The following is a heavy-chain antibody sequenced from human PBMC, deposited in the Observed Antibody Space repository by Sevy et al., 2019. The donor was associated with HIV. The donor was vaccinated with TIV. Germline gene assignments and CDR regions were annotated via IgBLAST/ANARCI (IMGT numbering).Heavy chain of an antibody. J-gene: IGHJ3*01. V-gene: IGHV3-30-3*01. CDR3: VRETTMLPRGAFDF. D-gene: IGHD3-10*01. CDR2: ISFDGTVK. CDR1: GFTFSSYP. Sequence: GGSLRLSCAASGFTFSSYPMHWVRQAPGKGLEWVSFISFDGTVKYYADSLKGRLTFTRYNSKNTLFLQMNSLRAEDTAFYYCVRETTMLPRGAFDFWGQGTMVTVSS.